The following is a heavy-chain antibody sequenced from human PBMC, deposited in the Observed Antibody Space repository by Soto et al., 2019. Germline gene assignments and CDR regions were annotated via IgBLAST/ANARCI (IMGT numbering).Heavy chain of an antibody. J-gene: IGHJ1*01. CDR1: GYTLTVYG. V-gene: IGHV1-18*01. D-gene: IGHD6-19*01. Sequence: GASLNGACKAAGYTLTVYGVNWGRQAPGQGLEWMGWISAYNGNTNYAQKHQGRVTMTTDTSTSTAYMELRSLRSDDTAVYYCASFKPYAVAGTGYFQQWGQGTLVTVSS. CDR3: ASFKPYAVAGTGYFQQ. CDR2: ISAYNGNT.